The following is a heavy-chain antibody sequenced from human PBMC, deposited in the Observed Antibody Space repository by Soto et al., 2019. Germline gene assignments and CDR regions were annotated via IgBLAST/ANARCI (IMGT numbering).Heavy chain of an antibody. CDR1: GFTFSSYA. J-gene: IGHJ4*02. Sequence: PGGSLRLSCAASGFTFSSYAMHWVRQAPGKGLEWVAVISYDGSNKYYADSVKGRFTISRDNSKNTLYLQMNSLRAEDTAVYYCARDPGTRYFDYWGQGTLVTVSS. CDR2: ISYDGSNK. V-gene: IGHV3-30-3*01. CDR3: ARDPGTRYFDY.